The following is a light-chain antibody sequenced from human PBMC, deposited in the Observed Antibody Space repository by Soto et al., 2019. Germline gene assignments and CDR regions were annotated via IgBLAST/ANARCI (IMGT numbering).Light chain of an antibody. CDR1: SSDVGGYNF. J-gene: IGLJ3*02. Sequence: QSALTQTASVSGSPGQSITISCTGTSSDVGGYNFVSWYQQHPGKAPKLIIHEVTNRPSGVSGRFSGSKSGNTAFLNISGLQAEDEADYYCCSYSGGSIYVLFGGGTKVTVL. V-gene: IGLV2-14*03. CDR3: CSYSGGSIYVL. CDR2: EVT.